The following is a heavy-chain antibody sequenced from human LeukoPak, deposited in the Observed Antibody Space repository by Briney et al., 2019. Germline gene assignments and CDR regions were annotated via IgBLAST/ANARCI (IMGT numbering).Heavy chain of an antibody. J-gene: IGHJ4*02. CDR2: ITSNSRYI. V-gene: IGHV3-21*01. Sequence: GGSLRLSCAASGFTFSTYTMNWVRQAPGKGLEWISSITSNSRYIFYAESLKGRFTISRDNAKNTLYLQMNSLRAEDTAVYYCARSAWVDYFDYWGQGTLVTVSS. D-gene: IGHD2-15*01. CDR3: ARSAWVDYFDY. CDR1: GFTFSTYT.